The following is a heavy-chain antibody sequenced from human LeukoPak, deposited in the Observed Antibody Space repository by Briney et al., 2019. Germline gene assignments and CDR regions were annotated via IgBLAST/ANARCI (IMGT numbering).Heavy chain of an antibody. CDR2: ISGNGRTT. CDR1: GLSFITYA. V-gene: IGHV3-23*01. Sequence: PGGSLRLFYTASGLSFITYAMTWVRQALGKGLEWVSAISGNGRTTYYAASVKGRFTISRDNSKNTLYLQMSSLRAEDTAVYHCANWREGARPGFDYWGQGTLVTVSS. D-gene: IGHD1-26*01. CDR3: ANWREGARPGFDY. J-gene: IGHJ4*02.